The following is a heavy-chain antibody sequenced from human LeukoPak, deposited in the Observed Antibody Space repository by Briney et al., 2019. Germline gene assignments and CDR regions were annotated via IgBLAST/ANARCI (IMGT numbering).Heavy chain of an antibody. CDR3: ARTYCTNGVCYEFDY. CDR1: GFTFSSYG. D-gene: IGHD2-8*01. CDR2: IWYDGSNK. Sequence: GGSLRLPCAASGFTFSSYGMHWVRQAPGKGLEWGAVIWYDGSNKYYADSVKGRFTISRDNSKNTLYLQMNSLRAEDTAVYYCARTYCTNGVCYEFDYWGQGTLVTVSS. V-gene: IGHV3-33*01. J-gene: IGHJ4*02.